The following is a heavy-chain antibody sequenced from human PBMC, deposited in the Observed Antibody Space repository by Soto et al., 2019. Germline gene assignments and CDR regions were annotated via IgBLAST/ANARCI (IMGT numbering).Heavy chain of an antibody. CDR3: AREGSGGSCYPGLDV. CDR1: GFNFNSYT. V-gene: IGHV3-21*01. D-gene: IGHD2-15*01. Sequence: GGSLILSCAASGFNFNSYTINWVRQAPGKRLEWLSSISSSGYIFSTDSVRGRFTISRDNAKNSVYLQINSLRAEDTAVYFCAREGSGGSCYPGLDVWGQGTTVTVAS. CDR2: ISSSGYI. J-gene: IGHJ6*02.